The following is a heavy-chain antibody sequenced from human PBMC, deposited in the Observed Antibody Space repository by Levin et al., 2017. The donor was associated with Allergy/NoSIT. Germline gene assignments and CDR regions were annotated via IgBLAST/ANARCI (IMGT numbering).Heavy chain of an antibody. V-gene: IGHV3-21*01. Sequence: LSLTCAASGFTFSSYSMNWVRQAPGKGLEWVSSISSSSSYIYYADSVKGRFTISRDNAKNSLYLQMNSLRAEDTAVYYCARDYYDSSGYYRGNWFDPWGQGTLVTVSS. CDR2: ISSSSSYI. J-gene: IGHJ5*02. CDR3: ARDYYDSSGYYRGNWFDP. D-gene: IGHD3-22*01. CDR1: GFTFSSYS.